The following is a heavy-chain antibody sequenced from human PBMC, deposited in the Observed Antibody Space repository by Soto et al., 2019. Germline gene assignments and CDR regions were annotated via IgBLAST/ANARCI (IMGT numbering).Heavy chain of an antibody. V-gene: IGHV4-59*12. Sequence: PSETLSLTCTVFGGSIDSYYWSWIRQAPGKGLEWIGHISDSGTTNYNPSLGSRVTISVDTSRKSFSLKLGSVTAADTAVYFCARDRWMSRANWFDPWGPGTLVTVSS. CDR1: GGSIDSYY. D-gene: IGHD2-2*03. CDR2: ISDSGTT. J-gene: IGHJ5*02. CDR3: ARDRWMSRANWFDP.